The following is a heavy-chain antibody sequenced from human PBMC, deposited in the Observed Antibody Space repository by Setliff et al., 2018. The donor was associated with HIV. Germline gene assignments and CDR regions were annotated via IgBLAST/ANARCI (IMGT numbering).Heavy chain of an antibody. CDR2: IDPDSGYT. D-gene: IGHD3-22*01. J-gene: IGHJ1*01. V-gene: IGHV1-2*02. Sequence: ASVKVSCKASGYTFTGYYVHWVRQAPGQGLEWMGWIDPDSGYTNYAQNFQGRVTMTRDTSISTAYMEVTRLTSDDTAVYYCARLMSADYYDTTGYFQHWGQGTLVTVSS. CDR1: GYTFTGYY. CDR3: ARLMSADYYDTTGYFQH.